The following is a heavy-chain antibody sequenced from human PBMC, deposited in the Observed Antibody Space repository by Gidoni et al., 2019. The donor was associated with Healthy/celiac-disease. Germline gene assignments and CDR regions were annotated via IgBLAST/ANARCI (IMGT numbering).Heavy chain of an antibody. CDR1: GCTFSSYS. CDR2: ISSSSSYI. CDR3: AREVAAAGEKNDAFDI. D-gene: IGHD6-13*01. V-gene: IGHV3-21*01. Sequence: EVQLVESGGGLVKPGGSLRLSCSASGCTFSSYSMNWVRQAPGKRMEWVLSISSSSSYIYYADSVKGRFTISRDNAKNSLYLQMNSLRAEDTAVYYCAREVAAAGEKNDAFDIWGQGTMVTVSS. J-gene: IGHJ3*02.